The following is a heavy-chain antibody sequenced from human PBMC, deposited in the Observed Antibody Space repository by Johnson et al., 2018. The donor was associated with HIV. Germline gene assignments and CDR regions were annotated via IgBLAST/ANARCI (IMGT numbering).Heavy chain of an antibody. Sequence: QVQLVESGGGLVQPGGSLRLSCAASGFTFNTYAMHWVRQAPGKGLEYVSAISRDGGRTFYAGSVEGRFTISRDNSKNTLYLQMNKLRIEDTAVYSCARSVHDYSDYLWGRDAFDIWGRGTMVIVSS. V-gene: IGHV3-64*04. J-gene: IGHJ3*02. D-gene: IGHD4-11*01. CDR1: GFTFNTYA. CDR3: ARSVHDYSDYLWGRDAFDI. CDR2: ISRDGGRT.